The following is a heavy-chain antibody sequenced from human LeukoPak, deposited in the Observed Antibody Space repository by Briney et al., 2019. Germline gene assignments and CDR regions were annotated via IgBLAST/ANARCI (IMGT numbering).Heavy chain of an antibody. V-gene: IGHV3-33*06. CDR1: GFSFSNYG. Sequence: PGGSLRLSCEASGFSFSNYGMHWVRQAPGKGLEWVAVIWDDGSYKYYADSVKGRFTISRDNSKNTLYLQMNSLRAEDTAVYYCAKPTRGSGSFLIDYWGQRTLVTVSS. J-gene: IGHJ4*02. D-gene: IGHD1-26*01. CDR2: IWDDGSYK. CDR3: AKPTRGSGSFLIDY.